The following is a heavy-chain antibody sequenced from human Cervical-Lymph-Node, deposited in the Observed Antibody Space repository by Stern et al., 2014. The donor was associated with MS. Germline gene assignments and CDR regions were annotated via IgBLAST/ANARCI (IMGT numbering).Heavy chain of an antibody. Sequence: DQLVESGGDVVQPGRSLRLSSTASGFNFSNYAIHWVRQAPGKGLEWVAVISNDGNKKYYAESVRGRFTISRDNSKNSLYLHMNSLRPEDTAVYYCATQVWFDYWGQGTLVTVSP. CDR3: ATQVWFDY. J-gene: IGHJ4*02. CDR2: ISNDGNKK. V-gene: IGHV3-30*04. CDR1: GFNFSNYA. D-gene: IGHD3-16*01.